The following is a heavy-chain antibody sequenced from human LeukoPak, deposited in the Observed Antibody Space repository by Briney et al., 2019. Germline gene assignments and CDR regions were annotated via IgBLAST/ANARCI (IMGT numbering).Heavy chain of an antibody. V-gene: IGHV3-30*02. D-gene: IGHD3-22*01. Sequence: GGSLRLSCVASGFTFRSYGIHWVRQAPGKGLEWLAFIWYDEITKNYADSVKGRLTISRDNSKNTLYVQLNSLRPDDTAVYYCAKDSSDYYFDYWGQGTLVTVSS. CDR3: AKDSSDYYFDY. J-gene: IGHJ4*02. CDR2: IWYDEITK. CDR1: GFTFRSYG.